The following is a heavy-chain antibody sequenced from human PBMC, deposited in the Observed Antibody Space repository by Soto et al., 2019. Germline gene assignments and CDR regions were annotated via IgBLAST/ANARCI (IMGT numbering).Heavy chain of an antibody. CDR1: GFTFSSYG. Sequence: GGSLRLSCAASGFTFSSYGMHWVRQAPGKGLEWVAVIWYDGSNKYYADSVKGRFTISRDNSKKTLYLQMNSLRAEDTAVYYCARDQGSYYGSGSQYPPDGEKYYYYYGMDVWGQGTTVTVSS. D-gene: IGHD3-10*01. J-gene: IGHJ6*02. CDR2: IWYDGSNK. CDR3: ARDQGSYYGSGSQYPPDGEKYYYYYGMDV. V-gene: IGHV3-33*01.